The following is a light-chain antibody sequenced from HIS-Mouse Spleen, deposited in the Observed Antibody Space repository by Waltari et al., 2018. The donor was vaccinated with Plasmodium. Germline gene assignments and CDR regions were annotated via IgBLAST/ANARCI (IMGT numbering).Light chain of an antibody. CDR3: QQSYSTPGT. CDR1: QSISSY. V-gene: IGKV1-39*01. Sequence: DIQMTQSPSSLPASVGDRVTTTCRASQSISSYLNWYQQKPGKAPKLLIYAASSLQSGVPSRFSGSGSGTDFTLTISSLQPEDFATYYCQQSYSTPGTFGGGTKVEIK. CDR2: AAS. J-gene: IGKJ4*01.